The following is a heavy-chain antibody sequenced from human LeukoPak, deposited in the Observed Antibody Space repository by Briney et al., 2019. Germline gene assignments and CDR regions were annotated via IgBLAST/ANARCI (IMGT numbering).Heavy chain of an antibody. CDR1: GFTFSDYY. J-gene: IGHJ5*02. Sequence: RSGGSLRLSCAASGFTFSDYYMSWIRQAPGRGLEWVANIKQDGSEKYYVDSVKGRFTISRDNANNSLYLQMHSLRGEDTAVYYCARGFRGANWFDPWGQGTLVTVSS. CDR3: ARGFRGANWFDP. D-gene: IGHD3-10*01. V-gene: IGHV3-7*04. CDR2: IKQDGSEK.